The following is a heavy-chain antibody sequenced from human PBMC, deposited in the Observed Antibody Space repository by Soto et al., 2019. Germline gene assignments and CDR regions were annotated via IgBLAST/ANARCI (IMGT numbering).Heavy chain of an antibody. V-gene: IGHV4-4*02. CDR2: LYHSGST. CDR1: GGSISSSNW. J-gene: IGHJ4*02. CDR3: ARLLDYYGSGSYYNVAYYFDY. Sequence: QVQLQESGPGLVKPSGTLSLTCAVSGGSISSSNWWSWVRQPPGKGLEWIGELYHSGSTNYNPSLKSRVTISVDKSKNQFSLKLSSVTAADTAVYYCARLLDYYGSGSYYNVAYYFDYWGQGTLVTVSS. D-gene: IGHD3-10*01.